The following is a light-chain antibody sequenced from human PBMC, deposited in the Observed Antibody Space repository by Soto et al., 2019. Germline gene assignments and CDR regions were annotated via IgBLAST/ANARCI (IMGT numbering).Light chain of an antibody. CDR3: QQYGTSPYT. V-gene: IGKV3-15*01. CDR2: HAS. Sequence: EIVMTQSPATVSVSPGERATLSCRASQSVSDKLAWYQQKPGQAPRLLIYHASARATGIPARFSGSGSGTEFTLTISGLQSEDFAVYYCQQYGTSPYTFGQGARLDFK. J-gene: IGKJ2*01. CDR1: QSVSDK.